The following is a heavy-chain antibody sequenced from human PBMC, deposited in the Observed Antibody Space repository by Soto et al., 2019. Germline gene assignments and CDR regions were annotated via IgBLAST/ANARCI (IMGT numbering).Heavy chain of an antibody. CDR3: ASHVTITMVRGVKVDYYYYGMDV. D-gene: IGHD3-10*01. V-gene: IGHV4-39*01. CDR1: GGSISSSSYY. CDR2: IYYSGST. Sequence: PSETLSLTCTVSGGSISSSSYYWGWIRQPPGKGLEWIGSIYYSGSTHYNPSLKSRVTISVDTSKNQFSLKLSSVTAADTAVYYCASHVTITMVRGVKVDYYYYGMDVWGQGTTVTVSS. J-gene: IGHJ6*02.